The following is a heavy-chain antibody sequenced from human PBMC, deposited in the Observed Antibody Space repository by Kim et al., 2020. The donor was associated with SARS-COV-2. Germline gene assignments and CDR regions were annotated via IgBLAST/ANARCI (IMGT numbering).Heavy chain of an antibody. V-gene: IGHV3-30*18. J-gene: IGHJ4*02. Sequence: GGSLRLSCAASGFTFSSYGMHWVRQAPGKGLEWVAVISYDGSNKYYADSVKGRFTISRDNSKNTLYLQMNSLRAEDTAVYYCAKAALYCSGGSCYFDYWGQGTLVTVSS. D-gene: IGHD2-15*01. CDR2: ISYDGSNK. CDR1: GFTFSSYG. CDR3: AKAALYCSGGSCYFDY.